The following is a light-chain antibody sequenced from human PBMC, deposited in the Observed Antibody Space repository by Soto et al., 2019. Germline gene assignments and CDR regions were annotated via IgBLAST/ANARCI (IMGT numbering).Light chain of an antibody. Sequence: EIEMTHSPATLSVCPWEIATLSCRASQSVSSNLAWYQQKPGQAPRLLIYGASSRAIGIPDRFSGSGSGPDFTLTISRLEPEDFAVYYRQQYRSSPRTFGQGTKVDIK. J-gene: IGKJ1*01. V-gene: IGKV3-20*01. CDR2: GAS. CDR1: QSVSSN. CDR3: QQYRSSPRT.